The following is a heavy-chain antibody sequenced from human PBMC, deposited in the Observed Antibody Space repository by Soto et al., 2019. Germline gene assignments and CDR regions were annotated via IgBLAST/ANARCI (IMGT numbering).Heavy chain of an antibody. CDR3: ARDEVGSSSFYGDYYYMDV. CDR2: ISSNGGST. D-gene: IGHD6-6*01. CDR1: GFTFSSYA. J-gene: IGHJ6*03. V-gene: IGHV3-64*01. Sequence: AGGSLRLSCAASGFTFSSYAMHWVRQAPGKGLEYVSAISSNGGSTYYANSVKGRFTISRDNSKNTLYLQMGSLRAEDMAVYYCARDEVGSSSFYGDYYYMDVWGKGTTVTVSS.